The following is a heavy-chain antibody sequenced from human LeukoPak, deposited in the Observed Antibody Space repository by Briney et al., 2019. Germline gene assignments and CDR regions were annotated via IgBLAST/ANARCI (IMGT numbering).Heavy chain of an antibody. CDR3: AKAISVKYQLLSDAFDI. Sequence: PGGSLRLSCAASGFTFSSYSMNWVRQAPGKGLEWVSSISSSSSYIYYADSVKGRFTISRDNSKNTLYLQMNSLRAEDTAVYYCAKAISVKYQLLSDAFDIWGQGTMVTVSS. D-gene: IGHD2-2*01. V-gene: IGHV3-21*01. CDR2: ISSSSSYI. CDR1: GFTFSSYS. J-gene: IGHJ3*02.